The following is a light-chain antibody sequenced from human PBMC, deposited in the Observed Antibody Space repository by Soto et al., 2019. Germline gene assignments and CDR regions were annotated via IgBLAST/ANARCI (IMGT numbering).Light chain of an antibody. CDR2: AST. Sequence: QAVVTQPPSVSGAPGQRVTISCTGTSSNIGSSYDVHWYQQLPGTAPKLFIYASTHRPSGVPDRFSGSRSATPASLAISGLQAEDEADYYCQSYDTTLSAWVFGGGTQLTVL. CDR1: SSNIGSSYD. CDR3: QSYDTTLSAWV. J-gene: IGLJ7*01. V-gene: IGLV1-40*01.